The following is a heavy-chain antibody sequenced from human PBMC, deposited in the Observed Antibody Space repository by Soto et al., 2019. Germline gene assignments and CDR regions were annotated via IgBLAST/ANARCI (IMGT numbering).Heavy chain of an antibody. V-gene: IGHV1-3*04. CDR2: INTANGDT. CDR1: GYTLTAFP. J-gene: IGHJ1*01. Sequence: QVQLVQSGAEVKKPGASVKLSCEASGYTLTAFPIHWVRQAPGRSPEWMGWINTANGDTKYSQKFQGRVTITRDTSASTVYMDLSSLTSQDPAVYYCTRAPRGECWGKGTLVTVSS. D-gene: IGHD2-21*01. CDR3: TRAPRGEC.